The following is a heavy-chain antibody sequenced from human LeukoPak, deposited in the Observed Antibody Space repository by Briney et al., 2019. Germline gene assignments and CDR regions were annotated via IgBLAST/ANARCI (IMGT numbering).Heavy chain of an antibody. V-gene: IGHV1-2*02. J-gene: IGHJ3*02. Sequence: ASVKVSCKASGYTFTGYYMHWVRQAPGQGLEWMGWINPNSGGTNYAQKFQGRVTMTRDTSISTAYMELSSLRSEDTAVYYCARGYYDSSGYDAFDIWGQGTMVTVSS. CDR1: GYTFTGYY. D-gene: IGHD3-22*01. CDR3: ARGYYDSSGYDAFDI. CDR2: INPNSGGT.